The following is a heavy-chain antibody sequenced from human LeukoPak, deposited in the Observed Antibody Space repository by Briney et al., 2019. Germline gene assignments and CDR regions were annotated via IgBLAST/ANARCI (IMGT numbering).Heavy chain of an antibody. CDR1: GFTFSSYA. V-gene: IGHV3-30*04. CDR2: MSFDGSEK. D-gene: IGHD3-22*01. CDR3: ARAHYYDTSGYSGGDY. J-gene: IGHJ4*02. Sequence: GGSLRLSCAASGFTFSSYALHWVRQAPGKGLEWVAVMSFDGSEKYYADSVKGRFTISRDNSKNTLCLQMNSLRAEDTAVYYCARAHYYDTSGYSGGDYWGQGTLVTVSS.